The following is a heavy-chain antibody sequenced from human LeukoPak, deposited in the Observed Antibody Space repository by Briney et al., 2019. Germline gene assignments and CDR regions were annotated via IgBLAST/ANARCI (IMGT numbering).Heavy chain of an antibody. Sequence: GGSLRLSCAASGFTFSSYAMHWVRQAPGKGLEWVAVISYDGSNKYYADSVKGRFTISRDNSKNALYLQMNSLRAEDTAVYYCARDSGVRGVITPYYGMDVWGKGTTVTVSS. D-gene: IGHD3-10*01. CDR1: GFTFSSYA. J-gene: IGHJ6*04. V-gene: IGHV3-30*04. CDR2: ISYDGSNK. CDR3: ARDSGVRGVITPYYGMDV.